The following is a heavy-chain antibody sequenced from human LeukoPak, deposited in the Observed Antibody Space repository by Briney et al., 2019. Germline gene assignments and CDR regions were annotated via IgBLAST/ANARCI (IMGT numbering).Heavy chain of an antibody. J-gene: IGHJ4*02. Sequence: PSETLSLTCTVSGGFISSSTYYWGWIRQPPGQGLEWIGAIYYTGTTYYNPSLRSRVTISVDTSKNHFSLNLSSVTAADTALYYCASAPRQGSIGGLDYWGQGTLVTVSS. CDR3: ASAPRQGSIGGLDY. D-gene: IGHD3-16*01. CDR2: IYYTGTT. CDR1: GGFISSSTYY. V-gene: IGHV4-39*02.